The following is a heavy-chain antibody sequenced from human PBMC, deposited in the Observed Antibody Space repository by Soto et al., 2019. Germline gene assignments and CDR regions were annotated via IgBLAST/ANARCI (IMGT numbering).Heavy chain of an antibody. CDR1: GFDASVNY. Sequence: SGGTLVPPGGSLRLSCAASGFDASVNYMTWVRQAPGKGLEWVSAINSAGSTFYADSVKGRFTISRDNSKNTLYLQMNSLRVEDTAMYYCVRENYYYGMDVWGQGTAVTVSS. J-gene: IGHJ6*02. CDR2: INSAGST. CDR3: VRENYYYGMDV. V-gene: IGHV3-66*01.